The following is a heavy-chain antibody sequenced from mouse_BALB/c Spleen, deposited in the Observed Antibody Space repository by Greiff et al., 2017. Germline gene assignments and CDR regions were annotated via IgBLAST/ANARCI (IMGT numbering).Heavy chain of an antibody. Sequence: EVHLVESGGGLVKPGGSLKLSCAASGFTFSDYYMYWVRQTPEKRLEWVATISDGGSYTYYPDSVKGRFTISRDNAKNNLYLQMSSLKSEDTAMYYCARGGTTVVANFDVWGAGTTVTVSS. CDR1: GFTFSDYY. D-gene: IGHD1-1*01. CDR2: ISDGGSYT. V-gene: IGHV5-4*02. CDR3: ARGGTTVVANFDV. J-gene: IGHJ1*01.